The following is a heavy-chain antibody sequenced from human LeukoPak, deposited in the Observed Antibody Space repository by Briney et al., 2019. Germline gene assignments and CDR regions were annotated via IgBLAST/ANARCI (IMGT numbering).Heavy chain of an antibody. V-gene: IGHV3-21*01. Sequence: GGSLRLSCAASGFTFSSYSMNWVRQAPGKGLEWVSSISSSSSYIYYADSVKGRFTISRDNAKNSLYLQMNSMRAEDTAVYYCARVGTDTGYYYMDVWGKGTTVTVSS. J-gene: IGHJ6*03. D-gene: IGHD5-18*01. CDR3: ARVGTDTGYYYMDV. CDR2: ISSSSSYI. CDR1: GFTFSSYS.